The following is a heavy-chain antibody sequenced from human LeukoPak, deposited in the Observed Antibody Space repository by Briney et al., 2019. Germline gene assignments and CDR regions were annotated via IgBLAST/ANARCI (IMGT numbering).Heavy chain of an antibody. CDR1: GGSIRSSSYY. CDR3: ARDDKFLGGYCSSISCSAFDI. CDR2: IYYSGSP. J-gene: IGHJ3*02. Sequence: SETLSLTCTVSGGSIRSSSYYWGWIRQPPGKGLEWIGSIYYSGSPYYNPSLESRVTISVDGSKNHFSLKLSSVTAADTAVYYCARDDKFLGGYCSSISCSAFDIWGQGTMVTVSS. V-gene: IGHV4-39*07. D-gene: IGHD2-2*01.